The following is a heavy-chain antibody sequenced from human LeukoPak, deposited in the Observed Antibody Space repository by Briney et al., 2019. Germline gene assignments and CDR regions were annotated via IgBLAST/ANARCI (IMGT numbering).Heavy chain of an antibody. D-gene: IGHD3-10*01. CDR3: ARPYYGSGSYSNEYFQH. V-gene: IGHV1-69*05. J-gene: IGHJ1*01. CDR1: GGTFSSYA. CDR2: IIPIFGTA. Sequence: SVKVSCKASGGTFSSYAISWVRQAPGQGLEWMGRIIPIFGTANYAQKFQGRVTITTDESTSTAYMGLSSLRSEDTAVYYCARPYYGSGSYSNEYFQHWGQGTLVTVSS.